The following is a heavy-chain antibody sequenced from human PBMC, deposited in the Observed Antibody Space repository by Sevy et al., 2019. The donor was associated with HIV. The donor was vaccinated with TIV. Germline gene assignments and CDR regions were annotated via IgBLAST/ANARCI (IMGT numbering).Heavy chain of an antibody. D-gene: IGHD3-22*01. Sequence: ASVKVSCKASGGSFRNYAISWVRQAPGQGLEWMGRIISMFGTAHYAQKFQGRVTITADESTSTAYMELSSLRSEDTAGYYCASANYYDSTGYHWSFDMWGQGTMVTVSS. CDR1: GGSFRNYA. J-gene: IGHJ3*02. V-gene: IGHV1-69*13. CDR3: ASANYYDSTGYHWSFDM. CDR2: IISMFGTA.